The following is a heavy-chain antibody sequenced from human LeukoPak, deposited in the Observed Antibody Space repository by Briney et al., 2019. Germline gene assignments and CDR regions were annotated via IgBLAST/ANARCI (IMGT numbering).Heavy chain of an antibody. D-gene: IGHD3-22*01. CDR3: ARVESSGYYSRDAFDI. CDR2: IIPIFGTA. J-gene: IGHJ3*02. CDR1: GGTFSSYA. V-gene: IGHV1-69*06. Sequence: SVKVSCKASGGTFSSYAISWVRQAPGQGLEWMGGIIPIFGTANYAQKFQGRLTITADKSTSTAYMELSSLRSEDTAVYYCARVESSGYYSRDAFDIWGQGTMVTVSS.